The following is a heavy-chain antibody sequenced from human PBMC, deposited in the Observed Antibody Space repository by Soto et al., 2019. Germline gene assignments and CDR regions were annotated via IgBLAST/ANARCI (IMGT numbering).Heavy chain of an antibody. CDR1: GFTVRSNY. Sequence: GGSLRLSCAASGFTVRSNYMSWVRQAPGKGLEWVSVIYSGGSTYYADSAKGRFTISRDNTKNTLYLQVMSLLAEHTAEGYFERSVAARRGEDWFDPWGQGTLVTVSS. D-gene: IGHD6-6*01. J-gene: IGHJ5*02. CDR2: IYSGGST. V-gene: IGHV3-53*01. CDR3: ERSVAARRGEDWFDP.